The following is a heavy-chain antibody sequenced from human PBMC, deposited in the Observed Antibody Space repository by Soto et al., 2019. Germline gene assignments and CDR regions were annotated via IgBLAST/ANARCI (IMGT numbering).Heavy chain of an antibody. Sequence: GGSLRLSCAASGFNFITYSLSWVRQAPGKGLEWVASISSSAVYIDYADSVKGRFTISRDNANNSLYLQMNSLRAEDTATYYCVRDGLDYYDTGRLYFDNWGQGTLVTVSS. V-gene: IGHV3-21*01. CDR2: ISSSAVYI. D-gene: IGHD3-22*01. J-gene: IGHJ4*02. CDR3: VRDGLDYYDTGRLYFDN. CDR1: GFNFITYS.